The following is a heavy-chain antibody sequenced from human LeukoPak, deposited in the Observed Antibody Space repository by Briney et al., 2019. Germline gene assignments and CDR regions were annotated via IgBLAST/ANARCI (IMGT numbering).Heavy chain of an antibody. D-gene: IGHD3-10*01. Sequence: ASVKVSCKASGYTFTSYYMHWVRQAPGQGLEWMGIINPSGGSTSYAQKFQGGVTMTRDMSTSTVYMELSSLRSEDTAVYYCARRGHYYYGSGSTLGVDYMDVWGKGTTVTVSS. CDR2: INPSGGST. J-gene: IGHJ6*03. CDR3: ARRGHYYYGSGSTLGVDYMDV. CDR1: GYTFTSYY. V-gene: IGHV1-46*01.